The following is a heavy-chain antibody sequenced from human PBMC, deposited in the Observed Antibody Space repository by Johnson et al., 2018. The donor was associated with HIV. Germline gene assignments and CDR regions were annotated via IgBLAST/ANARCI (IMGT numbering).Heavy chain of an antibody. CDR1: GFRFDDYG. CDR3: ARFGRGGSHAFDI. V-gene: IGHV3-20*04. J-gene: IGHJ3*02. CDR2: INWNGESQ. Sequence: MQLVESGGGVVRPGGSLRLSCAASGFRFDDYGMTWVRQAPGKGLEWVSGINWNGESQGYADSVKGRFPISRDNAKNSLKLQMNSLRAEDTALYYCARFGRGGSHAFDIWGQGTMVTVSS. D-gene: IGHD2-15*01.